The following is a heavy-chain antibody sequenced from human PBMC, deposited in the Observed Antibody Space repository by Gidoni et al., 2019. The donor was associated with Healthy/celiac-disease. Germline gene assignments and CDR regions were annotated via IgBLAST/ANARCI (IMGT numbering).Heavy chain of an antibody. V-gene: IGHV4-39*01. CDR2: IYYSGST. CDR1: GGSISSRSYY. D-gene: IGHD3-22*01. CDR3: ARLHSYYDSSGYLYYFDY. J-gene: IGHJ4*02. Sequence: QLQLQESGPGLVKPSETLSLTCTVSGGSISSRSYYWGWIRQPPGKGLEWIGSIYYSGSTYYNPSLKSRVTISVDTSKIQFSLKLSSVTAADTAVYYCARLHSYYDSSGYLYYFDYWGQGTLVTVSS.